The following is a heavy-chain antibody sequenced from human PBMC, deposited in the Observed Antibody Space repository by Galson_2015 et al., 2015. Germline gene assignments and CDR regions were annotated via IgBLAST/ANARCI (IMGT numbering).Heavy chain of an antibody. CDR2: INPSGGST. V-gene: IGHV1-46*01. J-gene: IGHJ4*02. D-gene: IGHD6-19*01. CDR3: ARGEYSSGFTTTQSFDY. Sequence: SVKVSCKASGYTFTSYYMHWVRQAPGQGLEWMGIINPSGGSTSYAQKFQGRVTMTRDTSTSTVYMELSSLRSEDTAVYYCARGEYSSGFTTTQSFDYWGQGTLVTVSS. CDR1: GYTFTSYY.